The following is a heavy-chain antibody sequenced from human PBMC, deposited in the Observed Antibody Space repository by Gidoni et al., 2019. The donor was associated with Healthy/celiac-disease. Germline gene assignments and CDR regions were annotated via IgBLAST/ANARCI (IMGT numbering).Heavy chain of an antibody. CDR3: ASQGWKDNWFDP. CDR2: SYYSGST. V-gene: IGHV4-31*03. CDR1: GGSISSVGYY. J-gene: IGHJ5*02. Sequence: QVQLQESGPGLVKPSPTLSLPCTVSGGSISSVGYYWSWIRQHPGKGLEWIGYSYYSGSTYYNPSLKSRVTISVDTSKNQFSLKLSSVTAADTAVYYCASQGWKDNWFDPWGQGTLVTVSS. D-gene: IGHD1-1*01.